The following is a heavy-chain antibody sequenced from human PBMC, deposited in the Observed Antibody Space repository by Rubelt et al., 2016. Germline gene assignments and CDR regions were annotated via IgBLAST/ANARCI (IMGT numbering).Heavy chain of an antibody. Sequence: QVQLQESGPGLVKPSETLSLTCTVSGDSFSTYSWNWLRQSPGKGLEWIGRIYDTGRTNYNPSLKSRVTISVDRSKNQLSRKLSSVTAADTAIYYCARRVGERVAIGADNWLDPWGQGTLVTVSS. CDR3: ARRVGERVAIGADNWLDP. J-gene: IGHJ5*02. D-gene: IGHD5-24*01. V-gene: IGHV4-59*08. CDR1: GDSFSTYS. CDR2: IYDTGRT.